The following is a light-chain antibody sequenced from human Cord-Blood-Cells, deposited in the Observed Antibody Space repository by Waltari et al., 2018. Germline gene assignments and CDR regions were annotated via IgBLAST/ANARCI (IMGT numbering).Light chain of an antibody. Sequence: DIQMTQSPSSLSASVGDRVTITCRASQSISSYLNWYQQKPGKVPKLLIYAASSLQSGVPSRFSGSGSGTDFTLTISSLQPEDFATYYSHQSYSTITFGRGTRLEIK. V-gene: IGKV1-39*01. CDR2: AAS. CDR3: HQSYSTIT. CDR1: QSISSY. J-gene: IGKJ5*01.